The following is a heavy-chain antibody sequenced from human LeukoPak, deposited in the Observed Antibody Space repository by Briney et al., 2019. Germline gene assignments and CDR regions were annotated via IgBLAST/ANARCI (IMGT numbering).Heavy chain of an antibody. CDR3: VREASGGTKGVSGTFDI. V-gene: IGHV3-7*01. J-gene: IGHJ3*02. D-gene: IGHD6-13*01. Sequence: GGSLRLSCAASGITFSRYWMSWVRQAPGRGLEWVANIKQDESEKYYVDSVKGRFTISRDNAKNSVYLQMNSLSAEDTAVYHCVREASGGTKGVSGTFDIWGQGTLVTVSS. CDR2: IKQDESEK. CDR1: GITFSRYW.